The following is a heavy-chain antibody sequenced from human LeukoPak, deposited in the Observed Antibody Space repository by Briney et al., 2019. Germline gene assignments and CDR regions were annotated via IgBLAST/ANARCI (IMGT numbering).Heavy chain of an antibody. CDR1: GGSISSGSYY. J-gene: IGHJ4*02. Sequence: SETLSLTCTVSGGSISSGSYYWSWIQQPAGKGLEWIGRIYTSGSTNYNPSLKSRVTISVDTSKNQFSLKLSSVTAADTAVYYCARGSAALDYWGQGTLVTVSS. CDR2: IYTSGST. D-gene: IGHD6-13*01. V-gene: IGHV4-61*02. CDR3: ARGSAALDY.